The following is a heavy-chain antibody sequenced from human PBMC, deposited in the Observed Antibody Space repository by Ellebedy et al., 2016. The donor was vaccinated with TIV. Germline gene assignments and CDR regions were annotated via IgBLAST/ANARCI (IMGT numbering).Heavy chain of an antibody. CDR1: GFTFSSYS. J-gene: IGHJ4*02. D-gene: IGHD2-21*02. Sequence: GGSLRLSXAASGFTFSSYSMNWVRQAPGKGLEWVSYISSSSSTIYYADSVKGRFTISRGNAKNSLYLQMNSLRAEDTAVYYCARDFYCGGDCPGGFDYWGQGTLVTVSS. CDR3: ARDFYCGGDCPGGFDY. CDR2: ISSSSSTI. V-gene: IGHV3-48*04.